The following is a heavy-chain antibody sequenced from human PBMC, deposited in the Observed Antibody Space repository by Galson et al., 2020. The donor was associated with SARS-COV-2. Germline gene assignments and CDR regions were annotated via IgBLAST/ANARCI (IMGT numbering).Heavy chain of an antibody. CDR1: GGSISSGSYY. J-gene: IGHJ3*02. D-gene: IGHD3-22*01. CDR2: IYTSGST. V-gene: IGHV4-61*02. CDR3: ARVGIYRDSQTYYYDSSGYSDAFDI. Sequence: SETLSLTCTVSGGSISSGSYYWSWIRQPAGKGLEWIGRIYTSGSTNYNPSLKSRVTISVDTSKNQFSLKLSSVTAADTAVYYYARVGIYRDSQTYYYDSSGYSDAFDIWGQGTMVTVSS.